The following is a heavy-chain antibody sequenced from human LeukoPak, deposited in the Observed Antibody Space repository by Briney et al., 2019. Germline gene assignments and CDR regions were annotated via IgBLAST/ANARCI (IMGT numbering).Heavy chain of an antibody. Sequence: PGGSLRLSCAASGFTFSSYAMSWVRQAPGKGLEWVSAISGSGGSTYYADSVKGRFTISRDNSKNTLYLQMNSLRAEDTAVYYCAKAPNGYSGYDYNYYFDYWGQGTLVTVSS. D-gene: IGHD5-12*01. V-gene: IGHV3-23*01. CDR3: AKAPNGYSGYDYNYYFDY. J-gene: IGHJ4*02. CDR2: ISGSGGST. CDR1: GFTFSSYA.